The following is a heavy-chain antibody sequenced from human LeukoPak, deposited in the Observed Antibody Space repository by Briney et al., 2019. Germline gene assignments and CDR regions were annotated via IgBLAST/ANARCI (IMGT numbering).Heavy chain of an antibody. CDR2: ISSSSSYI. CDR1: GFTFSSYS. D-gene: IGHD4-17*01. V-gene: IGHV3-21*01. J-gene: IGHJ3*02. Sequence: GGSLRLSCAASGFTFSSYSMNWVRQAPGKGLEWVSSISSSSSYIYHADSVKGRFTISRDNAKNSLYLQMNSLRAEDTAVYYCARDTVPPGSRPDAFDIWGQGTMVTVSS. CDR3: ARDTVPPGSRPDAFDI.